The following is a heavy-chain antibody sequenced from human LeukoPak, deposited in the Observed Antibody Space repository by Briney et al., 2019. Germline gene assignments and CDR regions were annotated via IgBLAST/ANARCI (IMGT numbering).Heavy chain of an antibody. CDR3: ARCCDFWSGYYNGGVDLDY. J-gene: IGHJ4*02. V-gene: IGHV3-21*01. CDR1: GFSFNTYT. D-gene: IGHD3-3*01. CDR2: ISSSSSYI. Sequence: GGSLRLSCAASGFSFNTYTMNWVRQAPGKGLEWVSSISSSSSYIYYADSVKGRFTISRDNAKNSLYLQMNSLRAGDTAVYYCARCCDFWSGYYNGGVDLDYWGQGTLVTASS.